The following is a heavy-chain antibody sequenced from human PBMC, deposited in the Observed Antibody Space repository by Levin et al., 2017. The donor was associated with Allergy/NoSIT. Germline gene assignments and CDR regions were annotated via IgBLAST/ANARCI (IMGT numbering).Heavy chain of an antibody. V-gene: IGHV3-48*02. CDR3: ARDWDTSDSTGYYYSFEY. CDR1: GFTFSAYR. D-gene: IGHD3-22*01. Sequence: GGSLRLSCAASGFTFSAYRMNWVRQAPGKGLEWVSFISSSSTIIYYADSVKGRFTISRDNAKNSLFLQMNSLRDEDTAVYYCARDWDTSDSTGYYYSFEYWGQGTLVTVSS. J-gene: IGHJ4*02. CDR2: ISSSSTII.